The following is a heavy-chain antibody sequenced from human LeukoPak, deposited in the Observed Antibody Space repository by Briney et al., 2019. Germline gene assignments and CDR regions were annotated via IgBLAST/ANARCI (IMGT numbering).Heavy chain of an antibody. Sequence: GASVKVSCKATSRISWVRQAPGQGLEWMGWIGTYGGDTYYAQKFQGRITVTTDTSTSTVYMELTNLRSDDTAGYYCARDLWNFYDDSGYNRDFDSWGQGTLVTVSS. CDR3: ARDLWNFYDDSGYNRDFDS. CDR2: IGTYGGDT. D-gene: IGHD3-22*01. V-gene: IGHV1-18*01. CDR1: TSR. J-gene: IGHJ5*01.